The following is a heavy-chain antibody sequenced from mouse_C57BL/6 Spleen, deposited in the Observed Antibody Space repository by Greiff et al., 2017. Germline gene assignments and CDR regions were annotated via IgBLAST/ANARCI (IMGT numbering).Heavy chain of an antibody. Sequence: VQLQQSGAELVKPGASVKLSCTASGFNIKDYYMPWVKQRTEQGLEWIGRIDPEDGETKYAPKFQGKATITADTTSNTAYLQLSSLTSEDTAVYYCARTPYPHYLGYWGQGTTLTVSS. CDR2: IDPEDGET. D-gene: IGHD6-5*01. CDR1: GFNIKDYY. J-gene: IGHJ2*01. CDR3: ARTPYPHYLGY. V-gene: IGHV14-2*01.